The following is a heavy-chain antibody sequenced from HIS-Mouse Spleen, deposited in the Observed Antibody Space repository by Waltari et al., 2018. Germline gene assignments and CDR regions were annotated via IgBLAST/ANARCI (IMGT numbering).Heavy chain of an antibody. CDR1: AGSISSRSYY. CDR2: IYYSGST. CDR3: AREIPYSSSWYDWYFDL. V-gene: IGHV4-39*07. Sequence: QLQLQESGPGLVKPSETLSLTCTVSAGSISSRSYYRGWIRQPPGKGLEWIGRIYYSGSTYYNPSLKSRVTISVDTSKNQFSLKLSSVTAADTAVYYCAREIPYSSSWYDWYFDLWGRGTLVTVSS. J-gene: IGHJ2*01. D-gene: IGHD6-13*01.